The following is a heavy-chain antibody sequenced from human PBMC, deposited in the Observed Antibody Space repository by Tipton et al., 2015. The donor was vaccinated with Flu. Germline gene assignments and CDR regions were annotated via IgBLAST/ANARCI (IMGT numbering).Heavy chain of an antibody. Sequence: TLSLTCAVYGGSFSVYYWSWIRQPPGNGLEWTGEIIPSGGTNYNPSLKSRVTLSVDTSKTQFSLQLSSVTAPHTAVYYCARGSNAAATRTRTVGYWGQGTLVTVSS. D-gene: IGHD2-15*01. J-gene: IGHJ4*02. V-gene: IGHV4-34*01. CDR2: IIPSGGT. CDR3: ARGSNAAATRTRTVGY. CDR1: GGSFSVYY.